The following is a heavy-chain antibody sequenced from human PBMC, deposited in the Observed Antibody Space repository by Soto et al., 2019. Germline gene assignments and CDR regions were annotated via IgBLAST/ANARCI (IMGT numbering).Heavy chain of an antibody. J-gene: IGHJ4*02. CDR2: IYYSGST. CDR3: ARQKGEMYYYYSSGYYPPQVYFDY. Sequence: ASETLSLTCTVSGGSISSSSYYWGWIRQPPWKGLEWIGSIYYSGSTYYNPSLKSRVTISVDTSKNQFSLKLSSVTAADTAVYYCARQKGEMYYYYSSGYYPPQVYFDYWGQGXLVTVYS. D-gene: IGHD3-22*01. CDR1: GGSISSSSYY. V-gene: IGHV4-39*01.